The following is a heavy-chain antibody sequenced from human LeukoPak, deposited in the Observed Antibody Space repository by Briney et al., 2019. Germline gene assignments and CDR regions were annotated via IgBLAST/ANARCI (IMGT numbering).Heavy chain of an antibody. J-gene: IGHJ4*02. D-gene: IGHD6-19*01. CDR2: IYYTGKT. Sequence: SETLSLTCTVSGDSITSYYWSWLRQPPGKGLEWIGYIYYTGKTDYNPSLKSRVTISLDTSKNQFSLKLTSVTAADTALYYCVKPRVGVAGFFDYWGQGTLVTVSS. CDR1: GDSITSYY. CDR3: VKPRVGVAGFFDY. V-gene: IGHV4-59*01.